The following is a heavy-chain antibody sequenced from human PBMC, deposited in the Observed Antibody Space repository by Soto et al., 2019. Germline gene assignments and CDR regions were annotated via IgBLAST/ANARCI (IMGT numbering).Heavy chain of an antibody. CDR1: GFTFSSYA. CDR3: AKDRMPNLDAFDI. CDR2: ISGSGGST. J-gene: IGHJ3*02. Sequence: GGSLRLSCAASGFTFSSYAMSWVRQAPGKGLEWVSAISGSGGSTYYADSVKGRFTISRDNSKNTLYLQMNSLRAEDTAVDYCAKDRMPNLDAFDIWGQGTMVTVSS. V-gene: IGHV3-23*01. D-gene: IGHD2-2*01.